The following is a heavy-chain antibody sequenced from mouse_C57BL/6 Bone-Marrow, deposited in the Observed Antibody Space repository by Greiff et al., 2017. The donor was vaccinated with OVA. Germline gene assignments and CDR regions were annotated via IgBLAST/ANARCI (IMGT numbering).Heavy chain of an antibody. D-gene: IGHD1-1*01. V-gene: IGHV14-1*01. CDR2: IDPEDGDT. J-gene: IGHJ2*01. CDR3: TSPIYYYGSTLDY. Sequence: VQLQQSGAELVRPGASVKLSCTASGFNIKDYYMHWVKQRPEQGLEWIGRIDPEDGDTEYAPKFQGKATMTADTSSNTAYLQLSSLTSEDTAVYYCTSPIYYYGSTLDYWGQGTTLTVSS. CDR1: GFNIKDYY.